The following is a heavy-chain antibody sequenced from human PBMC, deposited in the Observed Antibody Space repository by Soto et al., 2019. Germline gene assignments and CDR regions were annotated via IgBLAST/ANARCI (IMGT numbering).Heavy chain of an antibody. V-gene: IGHV3-33*01. J-gene: IGHJ6*02. CDR3: ARDPGRGAYYDFWSGPHTYYYGMDV. CDR2: IWYDGSNK. D-gene: IGHD3-3*01. Sequence: GGALGLCCAASGVTFSSYGMHWVRQAPGKGLEWVAVIWYDGSNKYYADSVKGRFTISRDNSKNTLYLQMNSLRAEDTAVYYCARDPGRGAYYDFWSGPHTYYYGMDVWGQGTTVTVSS. CDR1: GVTFSSYG.